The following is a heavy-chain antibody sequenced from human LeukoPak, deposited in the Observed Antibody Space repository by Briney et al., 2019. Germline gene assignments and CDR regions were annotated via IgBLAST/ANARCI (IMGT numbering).Heavy chain of an antibody. D-gene: IGHD6-19*01. CDR3: AKHRVADEYYFDF. CDR2: ISGGGGST. V-gene: IGHV3-23*01. CDR1: GFTFSSSA. Sequence: GGSLRLSCAASGFTFSSSAMTWVRQAPGKGLEWISTISGGGGSTNYADSVKGRFTISRDNSKNTLYLQMNGLRGEDTAVFYCAKHRVADEYYFDFWAREPWSPSPQ. J-gene: IGHJ4*02.